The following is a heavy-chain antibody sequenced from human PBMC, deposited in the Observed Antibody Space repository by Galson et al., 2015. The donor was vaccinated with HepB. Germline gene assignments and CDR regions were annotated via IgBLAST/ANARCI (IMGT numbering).Heavy chain of an antibody. D-gene: IGHD2-2*01. V-gene: IGHV1-3*01. CDR1: GYTFTNYA. Sequence: SVKVSCKASGYTFTNYAMHWVRQAPGQRLKWMGWINAGNGYTKYSQKFQGRVTITRDTSATTAYMVLSSLRSEDTAVYSCARALGYCASTTCSAVHYFDYWGQGTLVTVSS. J-gene: IGHJ4*02. CDR2: INAGNGYT. CDR3: ARALGYCASTTCSAVHYFDY.